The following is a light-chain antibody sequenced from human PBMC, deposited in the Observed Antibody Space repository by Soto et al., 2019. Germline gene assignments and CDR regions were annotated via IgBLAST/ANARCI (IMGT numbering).Light chain of an antibody. J-gene: IGKJ1*01. V-gene: IGKV3-20*01. CDR2: GAS. CDR1: QSVSSSY. CDR3: QQYGGSSWT. Sequence: EIVLTQSPGTLSLSPGERATLSCRASQSVSSSYLAWYQQKPGQAPRLLIYGASSRATGIPDRFSGSGSGTDFTLTISRLEPEDFAVYYCQQYGGSSWTCGQGTKVDIK.